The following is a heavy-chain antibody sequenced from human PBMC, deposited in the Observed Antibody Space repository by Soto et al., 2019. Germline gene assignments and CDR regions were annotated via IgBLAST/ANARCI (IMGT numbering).Heavy chain of an antibody. J-gene: IGHJ3*02. CDR1: GYSFTSYW. Sequence: GESLKISCKGSGYSFTSYWIGWVRQMPGKGLEWMGIIYPGDSDTRYSPSFQGQVTISADKSISTAYLQWSSLKASDTAMYYCARHLYVDTAMVGVPDAFDIWGQGTMVTVSS. CDR2: IYPGDSDT. V-gene: IGHV5-51*01. D-gene: IGHD5-18*01. CDR3: ARHLYVDTAMVGVPDAFDI.